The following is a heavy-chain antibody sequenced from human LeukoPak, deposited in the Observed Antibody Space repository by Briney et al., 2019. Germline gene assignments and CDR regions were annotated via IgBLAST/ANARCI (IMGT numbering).Heavy chain of an antibody. J-gene: IGHJ4*02. V-gene: IGHV4-61*02. D-gene: IGHD3/OR15-3a*01. CDR1: GGSISSGSYY. CDR3: ACTREYMYDVWKYYFDY. Sequence: PSETLSLTXTVSGGSISSGSYYWSCIRQPAGKGLEWIGRIYTSGSTNYNPSLKRRVTISIDTSKNQFSLKLSSVTAADTAVYYCACTREYMYDVWKYYFDYWGQGTLVTVSS. CDR2: IYTSGST.